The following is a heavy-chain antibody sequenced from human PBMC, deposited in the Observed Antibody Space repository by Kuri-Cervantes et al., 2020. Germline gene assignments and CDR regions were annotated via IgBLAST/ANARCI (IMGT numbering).Heavy chain of an antibody. D-gene: IGHD6-13*01. CDR1: GGTFSSYD. CDR2: IIPIFGTA. Sequence: SVKVSCKASGGTFSSYDISWVRQAPGQRLEWMGGIIPIFGTANYAQKLQGRVTITADKSTSTAYMGLSSLRSEDTAVYYCARVSSSGYPQTDDAFDIWGQGTMVTVSS. J-gene: IGHJ3*02. CDR3: ARVSSSGYPQTDDAFDI. V-gene: IGHV1-69*06.